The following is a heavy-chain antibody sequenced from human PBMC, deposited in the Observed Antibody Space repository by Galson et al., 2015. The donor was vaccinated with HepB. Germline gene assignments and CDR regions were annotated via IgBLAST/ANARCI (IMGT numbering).Heavy chain of an antibody. CDR1: GGSISSYY. CDR2: IYYSGST. V-gene: IGHV4-59*08. J-gene: IGHJ4*02. D-gene: IGHD3-10*01. CDR3: ARWRMHYGSGSYYNGNFDY. Sequence: SETLSLTCAVSGGSISSYYWSWIRQPPGKGLEWIGYIYYSGSTNYNPSLKSRVTISVDTSKNQFSLKLSSVTAADTAVYYCARWRMHYGSGSYYNGNFDYWGQGTLVTVSS.